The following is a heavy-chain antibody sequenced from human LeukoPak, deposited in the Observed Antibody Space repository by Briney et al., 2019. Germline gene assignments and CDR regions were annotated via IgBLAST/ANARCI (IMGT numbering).Heavy chain of an antibody. V-gene: IGHV3-7*01. J-gene: IGHJ3*02. CDR1: GFTFNNYG. CDR2: IKQDGSEK. D-gene: IGHD6-19*01. CDR3: LKAVAGTRVAFDI. Sequence: QPGGSLRLSCAVSGFTFNNYGMHWVRQAPGKGLEWVANIKQDGSEKYYVDSVKGRFTISRDNAKNSLYLQMNSLRAEDTAVYYCLKAVAGTRVAFDIWGQGTMVTVSS.